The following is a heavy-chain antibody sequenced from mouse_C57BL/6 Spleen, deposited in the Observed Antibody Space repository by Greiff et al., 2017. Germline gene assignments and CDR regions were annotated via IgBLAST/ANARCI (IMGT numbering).Heavy chain of an antibody. D-gene: IGHD3-3*01. J-gene: IGHJ2*01. V-gene: IGHV1-80*01. Sequence: QVQLQQSGAELVKPGASVKISCKASGYAFSSYWMYWVKQRPGKGLEWIGQIYPGDGDTNYNGKFKGKATLTADKSSSTAYMQLSSLTSEDSAVYFCASRGFDYWGQGTTLTVSS. CDR3: ASRGFDY. CDR2: IYPGDGDT. CDR1: GYAFSSYW.